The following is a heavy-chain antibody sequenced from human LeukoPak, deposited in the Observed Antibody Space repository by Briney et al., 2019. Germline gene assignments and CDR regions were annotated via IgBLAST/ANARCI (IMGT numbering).Heavy chain of an antibody. Sequence: PGGSLRLSCAASGFTVSSNYMSWVRQAPGKGLEWVSVIYSGGSTYYADSVKGRFTISRDNSKNTLYLQMNSLRAEDTAVYYCARGKAIVATIRHPPFDYWGQGTLVTVSS. D-gene: IGHD5-12*01. CDR1: GFTVSSNY. J-gene: IGHJ4*02. CDR2: IYSGGST. V-gene: IGHV3-53*05. CDR3: ARGKAIVATIRHPPFDY.